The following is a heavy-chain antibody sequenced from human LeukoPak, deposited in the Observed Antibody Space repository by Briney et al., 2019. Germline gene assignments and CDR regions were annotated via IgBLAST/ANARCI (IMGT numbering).Heavy chain of an antibody. CDR3: VRHNDGSRWGHSYFYYMDV. Sequence: PGGSLRLSCAASGFTVSNVAMSWARQAPGRGLEWVSVIMSDGAGQKYTDFVKGRFTISRDTSMNTVFLQMNSLRADDTAIYYCVRHNDGSRWGHSYFYYMDVWGKGTTVTVSS. CDR2: IMSDGAGQ. J-gene: IGHJ6*03. D-gene: IGHD6-13*01. V-gene: IGHV3-23*01. CDR1: GFTVSNVA.